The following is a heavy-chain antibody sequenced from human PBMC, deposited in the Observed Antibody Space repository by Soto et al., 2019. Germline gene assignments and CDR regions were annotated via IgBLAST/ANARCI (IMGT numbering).Heavy chain of an antibody. V-gene: IGHV3-21*01. D-gene: IGHD1-26*01. Sequence: EVQLVGSGGGLVKPGGSLRLSCAASGFTFSSYSMNWVRQAPGKGPEWVSSISSSSSYIYYADSVKGRFTISRDNAKNSLYLQMNSLRAEDTAVYYCARDRLGIVGATTRWGQGTLVTVSS. CDR1: GFTFSSYS. CDR3: ARDRLGIVGATTR. CDR2: ISSSSSYI. J-gene: IGHJ4*02.